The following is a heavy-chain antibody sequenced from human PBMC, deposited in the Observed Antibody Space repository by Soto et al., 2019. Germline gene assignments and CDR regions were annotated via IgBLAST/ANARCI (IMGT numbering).Heavy chain of an antibody. J-gene: IGHJ4*02. D-gene: IGHD5-12*01. V-gene: IGHV5-10-1*01. CDR1: GYSFTSYW. CDR2: IDPSDSDT. Sequence: GESLKISCQGSGYSFTSYWISWVRRMPGKGLEWMGRIDPSDSDTDYSLSFQGHVTISVDKSIITAYLQWSTLTASDTAIFYCARHTTTRDGYNSPLFDYWGQGTLVTVSS. CDR3: ARHTTTRDGYNSPLFDY.